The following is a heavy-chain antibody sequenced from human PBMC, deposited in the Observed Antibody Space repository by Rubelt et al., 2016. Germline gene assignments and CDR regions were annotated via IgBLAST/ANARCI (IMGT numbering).Heavy chain of an antibody. Sequence: QVQLQQWGAGLLKPSETLSLTCAVYGGSFSGYYWSWIRQPPGKGLEWIGEINHSGSTNYNPSLKSRVTISVDTCKNHFSLKLSSVAAAETAVYYCARESVWFGELLTNWFDPWGQGTLVTVSS. CDR2: INHSGST. J-gene: IGHJ5*02. V-gene: IGHV4-34*01. D-gene: IGHD3-10*01. CDR3: ARESVWFGELLTNWFDP. CDR1: GGSFSGYY.